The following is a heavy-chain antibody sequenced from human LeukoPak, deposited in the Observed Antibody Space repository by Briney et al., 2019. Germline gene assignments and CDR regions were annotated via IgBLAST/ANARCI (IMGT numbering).Heavy chain of an antibody. J-gene: IGHJ4*02. CDR1: GGSFSGYY. D-gene: IGHD5-18*01. Sequence: SETLSLTCAVYGGSFSGYYWSWIRQPPGKGLEWIGEINHSGSTNYNPSLKSRVTISVDTSKNQFSLKLSSVTAADTAVYYCAVGDSYVLPYFDYWGLGTLVTVSS. V-gene: IGHV4-34*01. CDR3: AVGDSYVLPYFDY. CDR2: INHSGST.